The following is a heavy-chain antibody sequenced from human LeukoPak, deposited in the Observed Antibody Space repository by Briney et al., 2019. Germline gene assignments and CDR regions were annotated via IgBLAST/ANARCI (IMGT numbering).Heavy chain of an antibody. Sequence: GGSLRLSCAASGFTFGSYGMHWVRQAPGKGLEWVAVIWYDGSNKYYADSVKGRFTISRDNSKNTLYLQMNSLRAEDTAVYYCARDGAPGGSYSFYYFGYWGQGTLVTVSS. V-gene: IGHV3-33*01. J-gene: IGHJ4*02. CDR2: IWYDGSNK. CDR1: GFTFGSYG. D-gene: IGHD1-26*01. CDR3: ARDGAPGGSYSFYYFGY.